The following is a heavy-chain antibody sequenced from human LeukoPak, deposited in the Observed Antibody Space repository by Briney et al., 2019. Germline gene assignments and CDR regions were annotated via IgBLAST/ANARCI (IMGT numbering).Heavy chain of an antibody. V-gene: IGHV3-74*01. CDR3: VRDVSDSGWYGDDAFDI. CDR1: GFTFRSYW. CDR2: INTDGGST. J-gene: IGHJ3*02. D-gene: IGHD6-19*01. Sequence: GGSLRLSCAASGFTFRSYWMHWVRQAPGEGLVCVSRINTDGGSTTYADSVKGRFSISRDNAKNMLYMEMNSLRVEDTAVYYCVRDVSDSGWYGDDAFDIWGQGTMVTVSS.